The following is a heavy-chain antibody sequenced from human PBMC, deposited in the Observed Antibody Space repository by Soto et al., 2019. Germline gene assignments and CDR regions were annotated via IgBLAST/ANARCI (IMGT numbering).Heavy chain of an antibody. V-gene: IGHV4-34*01. J-gene: IGHJ4*02. D-gene: IGHD7-27*01. CDR1: GGSFSGYY. CDR3: ARGWGVFLDY. Sequence: QVQLQQWGAGLLKPSETLSLTCAVYGGSFSGYYWSWIRQPPGKGLEWIGEINHSGSTNYNPSLKRRVPISVDTSKNQFSLKLSSVTAADTAVYYCARGWGVFLDYWGQGTLVTVSA. CDR2: INHSGST.